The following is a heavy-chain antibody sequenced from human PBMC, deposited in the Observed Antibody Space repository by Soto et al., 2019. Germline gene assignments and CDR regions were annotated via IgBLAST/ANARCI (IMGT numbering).Heavy chain of an antibody. CDR2: IYYSGST. J-gene: IGHJ4*02. CDR3: ARVVTMVRGVIHTPYFDY. CDR1: GGSISSGGYY. Sequence: QVQLQESGPGLVKPSQTLSLTCTVSGGSISSGGYYWSWIRQHPGKGLEWIGYIYYSGSTYYNPSLKNRLTISVDTSKNQFSLKLSSVTAADTAVYYCARVVTMVRGVIHTPYFDYWGQGTLVTVSS. D-gene: IGHD3-10*01. V-gene: IGHV4-31*03.